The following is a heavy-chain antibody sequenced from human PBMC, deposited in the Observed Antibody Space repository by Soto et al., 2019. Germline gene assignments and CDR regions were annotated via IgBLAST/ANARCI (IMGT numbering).Heavy chain of an antibody. CDR2: ISSSSSYI. Sequence: GGSLRLSCAASGFTFSIYSMNWVRHAPGKGLEWVSSISSSSSYIYYADSVKGRFTISRDNAKNSLYLQMNSLRAEDTAVYYCARDPSGVIAVAGLDAFDIWGQGTMVTVSS. CDR3: ARDPSGVIAVAGLDAFDI. J-gene: IGHJ3*02. D-gene: IGHD6-19*01. CDR1: GFTFSIYS. V-gene: IGHV3-21*01.